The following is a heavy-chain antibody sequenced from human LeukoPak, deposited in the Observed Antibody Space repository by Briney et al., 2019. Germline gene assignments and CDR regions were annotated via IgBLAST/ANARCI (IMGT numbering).Heavy chain of an antibody. V-gene: IGHV3-9*01. J-gene: IGHJ6*02. CDR3: AKDIGYCSGGSCYYYYYGMDV. Sequence: GGSLRLSCAASGFTFDDYAMHWVRQAPGKGLEWVSGISWNSGSIGYADSVKGRFTISRDNAKNSLYLQMNGLRAEDTALYYCAKDIGYCSGGSCYYYYYGMDVWGQGTTVTVSS. CDR2: ISWNSGSI. D-gene: IGHD2-15*01. CDR1: GFTFDDYA.